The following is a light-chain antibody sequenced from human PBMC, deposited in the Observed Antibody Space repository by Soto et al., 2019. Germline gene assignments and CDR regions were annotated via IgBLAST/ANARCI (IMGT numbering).Light chain of an antibody. CDR3: QQSYSTPFT. Sequence: DLQMTQSPSSLSASVGDRVTITCRASQDISIYLNWYQQKPGKAPKVLIYAASSLQSGVPSRFSGSGSGTDFTLTITSLQPEDFATYSCQQSYSTPFTFGPGTKVDIK. J-gene: IGKJ3*01. CDR2: AAS. V-gene: IGKV1-39*01. CDR1: QDISIY.